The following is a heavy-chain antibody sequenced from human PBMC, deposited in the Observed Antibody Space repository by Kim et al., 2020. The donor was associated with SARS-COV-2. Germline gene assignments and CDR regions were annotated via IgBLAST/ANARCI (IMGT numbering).Heavy chain of an antibody. Sequence: SETLSLTCAVYGGSFSGYYWSWIRQPPGKGLEWIGEINHSGSTNYNPSLKSRVTISVDTSKNQFSLKLSSVTAADTAVYYCARGLVGARRRGPYYFDYWGQGTLVTVSS. CDR1: GGSFSGYY. D-gene: IGHD3-16*01. J-gene: IGHJ4*02. CDR3: ARGLVGARRRGPYYFDY. CDR2: INHSGST. V-gene: IGHV4-34*01.